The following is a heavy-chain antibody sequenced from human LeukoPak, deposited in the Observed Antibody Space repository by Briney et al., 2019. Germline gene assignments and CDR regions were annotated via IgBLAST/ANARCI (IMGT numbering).Heavy chain of an antibody. CDR2: ISWNSGSI. Sequence: HPGGSLRLSCTASGFTFDDYAMHWVRQAPGKGLEWVSGISWNSGSIGYADSVKGRFTISRDNAKNSLYLQMNSLRAEDTALYYCVIKGQPGGWDTVDYWGQGTLVTVSS. CDR1: GFTFDDYA. V-gene: IGHV3-9*01. D-gene: IGHD5-18*01. J-gene: IGHJ4*02. CDR3: VIKGQPGGWDTVDY.